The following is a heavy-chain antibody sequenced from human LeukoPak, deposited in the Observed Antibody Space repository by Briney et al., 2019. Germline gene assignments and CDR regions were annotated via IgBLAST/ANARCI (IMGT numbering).Heavy chain of an antibody. V-gene: IGHV2-5*02. J-gene: IGHJ5*02. Sequence: SGPTLVKPTQTLTLTCTFSGFSLSASGVGVGWIRQPPGKALGWLALIYWDDDKRYSPSLKSRLTITKDTSKNQVVLTMTNMDPVDTATYYCAHRRYSGSYYFPSAQINWFDPWGQGTLVTVSS. CDR1: GFSLSASGVG. CDR2: IYWDDDK. D-gene: IGHD1-26*01. CDR3: AHRRYSGSYYFPSAQINWFDP.